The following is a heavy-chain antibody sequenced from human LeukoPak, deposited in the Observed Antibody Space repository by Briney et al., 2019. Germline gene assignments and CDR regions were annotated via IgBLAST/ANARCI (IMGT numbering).Heavy chain of an antibody. CDR1: GFTFSNYA. CDR2: IRSSGGGGST. J-gene: IGHJ4*02. V-gene: IGHV3-23*01. D-gene: IGHD3-10*01. Sequence: GGSLRLSCEASGFTFSNYAMNWVRQAPGKGLEWVSVIRSSGGGGSTYYADSVKGRFTISRDNSKNTVYLQMNSLRAEDTAVYYCAKDRRAGSYDYWGQGTLVAVSS. CDR3: AKDRRAGSYDY.